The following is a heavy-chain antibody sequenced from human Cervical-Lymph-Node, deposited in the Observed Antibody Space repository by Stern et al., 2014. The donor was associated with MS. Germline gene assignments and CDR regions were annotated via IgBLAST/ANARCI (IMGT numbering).Heavy chain of an antibody. CDR3: AKDSSGYHQYYGMDV. V-gene: IGHV3-9*01. J-gene: IGHJ6*02. D-gene: IGHD3-22*01. Sequence: EVQLLESGGGLVQPGRSLRLSCAASGFIFDDYGMHWVRQAPGKGLEWVSSISWNSGNIDYADSVRGRFTISRDNAKNSLYLQMNSLRGEDTALYYCAKDSSGYHQYYGMDVWGQGTKVTVSS. CDR2: ISWNSGNI. CDR1: GFIFDDYG.